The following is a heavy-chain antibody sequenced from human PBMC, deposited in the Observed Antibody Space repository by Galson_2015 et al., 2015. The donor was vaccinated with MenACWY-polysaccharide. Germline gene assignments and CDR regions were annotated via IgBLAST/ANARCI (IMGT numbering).Heavy chain of an antibody. CDR2: IYYSGST. V-gene: IGHV4-59*01. J-gene: IGHJ3*02. Sequence: SETLSLTCTVSGGSISSYYWSWTRQPPGKGLEWIGYIYYSGSTNYNPSLKSRVTISVDTSKNQFSLKLSSVTAADTAVYYCARVGNMIADAFDIWGQGTMVTVSS. CDR1: GGSISSYY. CDR3: ARVGNMIADAFDI. D-gene: IGHD3-22*01.